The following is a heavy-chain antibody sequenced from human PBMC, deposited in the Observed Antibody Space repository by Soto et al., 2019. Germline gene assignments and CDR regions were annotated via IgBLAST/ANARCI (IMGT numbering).Heavy chain of an antibody. CDR2: IIPMFATA. Sequence: QVQLVQSGAEVKKPGSSVKVSCKASGGTLSNYIISWVRQAPGQGLEWMGGIIPMFATANHAQTFQGRVTITADKSTSTAYMERSSLRSEDTAVYYCARKDLEMATELYYYYYYGMDVWGQGTTVTVSS. CDR1: GGTLSNYI. CDR3: ARKDLEMATELYYYYYYGMDV. V-gene: IGHV1-69*06. J-gene: IGHJ6*02. D-gene: IGHD3-3*01.